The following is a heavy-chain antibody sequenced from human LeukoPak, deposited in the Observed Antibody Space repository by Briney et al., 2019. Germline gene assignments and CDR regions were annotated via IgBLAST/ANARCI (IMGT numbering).Heavy chain of an antibody. CDR1: GFTFSSYG. CDR3: AKDEDPYYYGSGACDY. V-gene: IGHV3-33*06. Sequence: PGGSLRLSCAASGFTFSSYGMHWVRQAPGKGLEWVAVIWYDGSNKYYADSVKGRFTISRDNSKNTLYLQMNSLRAEDTAVYYWAKDEDPYYYGSGACDYWGQGTLVTVSS. CDR2: IWYDGSNK. D-gene: IGHD3-10*01. J-gene: IGHJ4*02.